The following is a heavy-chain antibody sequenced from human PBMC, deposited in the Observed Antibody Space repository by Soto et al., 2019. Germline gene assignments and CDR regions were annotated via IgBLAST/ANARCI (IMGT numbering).Heavy chain of an antibody. CDR1: GFSFSKYA. CDR2: ISYDGSDK. Sequence: QVHLVESGGGVVRPGGSLRLSCAASGFSFSKYAIHWVRQAPGKGLEWVAVISYDGSDKYYADSVRGRFTLSRDNPTNTVYMQMDRLRPEDAAVYYCAKDEDFGPFDYWGQGNLVTVSS. D-gene: IGHD3-16*01. CDR3: AKDEDFGPFDY. V-gene: IGHV3-30*18. J-gene: IGHJ4*02.